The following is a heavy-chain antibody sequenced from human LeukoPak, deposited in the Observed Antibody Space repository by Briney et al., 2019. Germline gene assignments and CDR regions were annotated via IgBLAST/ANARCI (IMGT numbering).Heavy chain of an antibody. CDR3: ARGPYSGSPASTYYFDY. CDR1: GSTFSSYS. CDR2: ISSSSSYI. J-gene: IGHJ4*02. V-gene: IGHV3-21*01. D-gene: IGHD1-26*01. Sequence: GGSLRLSCAASGSTFSSYSMNWVRQAPGKGLEWVSSISSSSSYIYYADSVKGRFTISRDNAKNSLYLQMNSLRAEDTAVYYCARGPYSGSPASTYYFDYWGQGTLVTVSS.